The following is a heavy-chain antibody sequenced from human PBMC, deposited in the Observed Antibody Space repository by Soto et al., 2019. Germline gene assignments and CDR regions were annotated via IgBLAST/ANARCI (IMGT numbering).Heavy chain of an antibody. CDR2: ISYDGSNK. V-gene: IGHV3-30*03. D-gene: IGHD6-19*01. CDR1: GFTFSSYG. CDR3: ARDINSSGWYYYYYGMDV. J-gene: IGHJ6*02. Sequence: GGSLRLSCAASGFTFSSYGMHWVRQAPGKGLEWVAVISYDGSNKYYADSVKGRFTISRDNSKNTLYLQMNSLRAEDTAVYYCARDINSSGWYYYYYGMDVWGQGTTVTVSS.